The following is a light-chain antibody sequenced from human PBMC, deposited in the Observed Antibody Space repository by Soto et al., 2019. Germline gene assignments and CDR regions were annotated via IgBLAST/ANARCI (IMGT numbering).Light chain of an antibody. Sequence: DIPMTQSPSSLSASVGDRVTITCQASQDIKNYLNWYQQKPGKAPKLLIYDASNLETGVPSRFSGSGSGTDVSFTISILQSEDIGTYYCQKYGSIPITFGQGTRLEIK. CDR3: QKYGSIPIT. J-gene: IGKJ5*01. CDR1: QDIKNY. CDR2: DAS. V-gene: IGKV1-33*01.